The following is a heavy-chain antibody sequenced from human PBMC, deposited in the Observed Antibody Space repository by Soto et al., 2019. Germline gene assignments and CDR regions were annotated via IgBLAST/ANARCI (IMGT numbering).Heavy chain of an antibody. CDR2: IIPIFGTA. CDR3: ATDARGPFDY. D-gene: IGHD3-16*01. V-gene: IGHV1-69*13. J-gene: IGHJ4*02. Sequence: GASVKVSCKASGGTFSSYAISWVRQAPGQGLEWMGGIIPIFGTANYAQKFQGRVTITADESTSTAYMELSSLRSEDTAVYYCATDARGPFDYWGQGTLVTVSS. CDR1: GGTFSSYA.